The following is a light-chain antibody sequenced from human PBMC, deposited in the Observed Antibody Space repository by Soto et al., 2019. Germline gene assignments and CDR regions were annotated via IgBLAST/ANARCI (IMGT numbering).Light chain of an antibody. CDR2: WAS. J-gene: IGKJ1*01. CDR3: QQYNSYSPT. CDR1: QKVLYSSNNKNY. V-gene: IGKV4-1*01. Sequence: DIVMTQSPDSLAVSLGERPTINSKSVQKVLYSSNNKNYLAWYQQKPGQPPKLLIYWASTRESGVPDRFSGSGSGTEFTLTVSSLQPDDFATYYCQQYNSYSPTFGQGTKVDIK.